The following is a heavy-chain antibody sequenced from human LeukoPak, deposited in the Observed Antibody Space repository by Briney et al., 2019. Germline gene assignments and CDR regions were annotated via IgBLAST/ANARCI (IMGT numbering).Heavy chain of an antibody. CDR2: ISSGSTYR. D-gene: IGHD3-10*01. V-gene: IGHV3-21*01. CDR1: GFTFSSYS. CDR3: AKVAKYYYGSETYYFFEH. J-gene: IGHJ4*02. Sequence: GGSLRLSCAASGFTFSSYSMNWVRQAPGKGLEWVSSISSGSTYRYYADSVKGRFTISRDNAKNSLYLQMNSLRAEDTAVYYCAKVAKYYYGSETYYFFEHWGQGTPVTASS.